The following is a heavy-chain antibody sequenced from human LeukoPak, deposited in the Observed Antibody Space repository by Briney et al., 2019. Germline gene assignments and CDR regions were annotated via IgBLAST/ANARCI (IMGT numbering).Heavy chain of an antibody. D-gene: IGHD1-26*01. J-gene: IGHJ4*02. CDR1: GFTFSTYW. V-gene: IGHV3-7*01. Sequence: PGGSLRLSCAASGFTFSTYWMNWVRQAPGKGLEWVANIKPDGSEKYFVDSVKGRFTISRDNAKNSLYLQMSSLRAEDTAVYYCLRSGGYWGQGTPVTVSS. CDR3: LRSGGY. CDR2: IKPDGSEK.